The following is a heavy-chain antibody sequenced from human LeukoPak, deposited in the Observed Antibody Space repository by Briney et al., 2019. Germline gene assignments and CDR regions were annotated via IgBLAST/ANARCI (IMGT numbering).Heavy chain of an antibody. CDR2: IYYSGST. D-gene: IGHD4-17*01. V-gene: IGHV4-59*08. CDR3: ARHMGRDYGDSYEAFDI. J-gene: IGHJ3*02. Sequence: SETLSLTCTVSGGSISSYYWSWIRQPPGKGLEWIGYIYYSGSTNYNPSLKSRVTISVDTSKNQFSLKLSSVTAADTAVYYCARHMGRDYGDSYEAFDIWGQGTMVTVSS. CDR1: GGSISSYY.